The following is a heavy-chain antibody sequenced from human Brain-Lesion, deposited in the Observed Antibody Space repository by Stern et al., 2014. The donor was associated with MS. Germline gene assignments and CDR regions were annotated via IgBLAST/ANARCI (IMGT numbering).Heavy chain of an antibody. CDR2: IFNSGSP. CDR1: GGSISSGGYY. D-gene: IGHD2-2*01. V-gene: IGHV4-61*02. Sequence: VQLVESGPGLVKPSQTLSLSCTVSGGSISSGGYYWSWIRQPAGKGLEWIGRIFNSGSPSYTPSLKRRVTISIDTSKNQFSLRLNSMTAADTAVYYCARGRVVPGFQYYATDVWGQGTTVIVSS. CDR3: ARGRVVPGFQYYATDV. J-gene: IGHJ6*02.